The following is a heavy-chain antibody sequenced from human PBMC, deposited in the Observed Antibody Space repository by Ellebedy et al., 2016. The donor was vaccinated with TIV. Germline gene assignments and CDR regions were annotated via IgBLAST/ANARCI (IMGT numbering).Heavy chain of an antibody. Sequence: GESLKISCEASGFHFGDYGMHWVRQAAGKGLEWVAVIWYDGSNQYYSDSVKGRFTISRASSNEYLQINNLRAEDTAVYYCARDDGRVDIVAKGSMDVWGQGTTVTVSS. CDR1: GFHFGDYG. CDR2: IWYDGSNQ. D-gene: IGHD5-12*01. J-gene: IGHJ6*02. CDR3: ARDDGRVDIVAKGSMDV. V-gene: IGHV3-33*01.